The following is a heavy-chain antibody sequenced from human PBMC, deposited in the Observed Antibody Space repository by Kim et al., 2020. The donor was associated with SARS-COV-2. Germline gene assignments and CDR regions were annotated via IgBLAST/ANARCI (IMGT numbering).Heavy chain of an antibody. V-gene: IGHV1-69*13. D-gene: IGHD3-22*01. CDR1: GGTFSSYA. CDR2: IIPIFGTA. J-gene: IGHJ4*02. Sequence: SVKVSCKASGGTFSSYAISWVRQAPGQGLEWMGGIIPIFGTANYAQKFQGRVTITADESTSTAYMELSSLRSEDTAVYYCASRARYYDSSDYPPFDYWGQGTLVTVSS. CDR3: ASRARYYDSSDYPPFDY.